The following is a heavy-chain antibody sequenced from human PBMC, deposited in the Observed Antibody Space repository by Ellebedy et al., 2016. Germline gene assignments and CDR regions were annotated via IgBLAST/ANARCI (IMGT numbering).Heavy chain of an antibody. Sequence: GESLKISXAASGFTFSSYAMSWVRQAPGKGLEWVSAISGSGGSTYYADSVKGRFTISRDNSKNTLYLQMNSLRAEDTAVYYCARGWTAYDYWGQGTLVTVSS. V-gene: IGHV3-23*01. CDR2: ISGSGGST. CDR3: ARGWTAYDY. J-gene: IGHJ4*02. D-gene: IGHD3/OR15-3a*01. CDR1: GFTFSSYA.